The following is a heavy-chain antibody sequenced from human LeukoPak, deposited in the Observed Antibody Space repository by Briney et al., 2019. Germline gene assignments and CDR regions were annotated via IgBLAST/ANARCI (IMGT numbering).Heavy chain of an antibody. V-gene: IGHV3-30*04. CDR1: GFTFSSYA. CDR3: ARDEPPGY. J-gene: IGHJ4*02. Sequence: LGRSLRLSCAASGFTFSSYAMHWVRQAPGKGLEWVAVISYDGSNKYYADSVKGRFTISRDNSKNTLYLQMNSLRAEDTAVYYCARDEPPGYWGQGTLVTVSS. CDR2: ISYDGSNK.